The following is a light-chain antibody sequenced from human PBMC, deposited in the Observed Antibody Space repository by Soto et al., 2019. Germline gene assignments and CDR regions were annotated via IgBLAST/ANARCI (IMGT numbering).Light chain of an antibody. Sequence: DIVMTQSPDSLAVSLGERATINCKSSQSVLYSSNNKNYLAWYQQKPGRPPKLLIYWSSTRESGDPGRCSGSGSGTDFTLTISSRQAEDVAVYYCQQYYSTPPYTFGQGTKLEIK. CDR1: QSVLYSSNNKNY. J-gene: IGKJ2*01. CDR2: WSS. CDR3: QQYYSTPPYT. V-gene: IGKV4-1*01.